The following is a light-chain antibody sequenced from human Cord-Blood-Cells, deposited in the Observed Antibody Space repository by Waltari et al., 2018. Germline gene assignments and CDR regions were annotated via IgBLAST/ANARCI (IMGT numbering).Light chain of an antibody. Sequence: QSALTQPASVSGSPGQSITISCTGTSSALGSYNLVSRYQQHPGKAPKPMIYEGSKRPSGVSNRVSGSKSGNTASLTISGLQAEDEADYYCCSYAGSSTFVVFGGGTKLTVL. CDR2: EGS. CDR1: SSALGSYNL. CDR3: CSYAGSSTFVV. V-gene: IGLV2-23*03. J-gene: IGLJ2*01.